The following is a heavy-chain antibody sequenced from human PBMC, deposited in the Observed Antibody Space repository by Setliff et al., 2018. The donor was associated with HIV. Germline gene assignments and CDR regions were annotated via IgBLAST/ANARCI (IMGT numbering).Heavy chain of an antibody. Sequence: PSETLSLTCSVSGASISSNSYYWGWIRQAPGKGLEWVSVITGDGSYTYYADSVKGRFTISRDNSKNTLFLQMNSLRAEKTAVYYCARDGGGLGVYWGQGTLVTVSS. J-gene: IGHJ4*02. CDR2: ITGDGSYT. D-gene: IGHD3-16*01. V-gene: IGHV3-53*01. CDR1: GASISSNSYY. CDR3: ARDGGGLGVY.